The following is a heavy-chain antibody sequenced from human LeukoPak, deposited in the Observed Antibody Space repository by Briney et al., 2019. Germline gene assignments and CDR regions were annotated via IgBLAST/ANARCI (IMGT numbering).Heavy chain of an antibody. CDR1: GYTFTSYY. Sequence: GASVKVSCKASGYTFTSYYMHWVRQAPGQGLEWMGWINPHTGGTNYAQKFQGRVTMTRDTSISTAYMELSGLTSDDTAVYYCARPYCSGGFCHDYFDYWGQGTLVTVSS. V-gene: IGHV1-2*02. D-gene: IGHD2-15*01. J-gene: IGHJ4*02. CDR3: ARPYCSGGFCHDYFDY. CDR2: INPHTGGT.